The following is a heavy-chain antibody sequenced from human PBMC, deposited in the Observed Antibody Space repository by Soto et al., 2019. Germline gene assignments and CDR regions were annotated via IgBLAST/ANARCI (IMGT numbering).Heavy chain of an antibody. Sequence: SETLSLTCTVSGGSISNYYWNWIRQSPGKGLEWIGYIYSSGSTHYNPSLQNRVTISMDTSKNQVSLKVNSVTAADTAVYYCARDHPHSYGVYYFDYWGQGTPVTVSS. J-gene: IGHJ4*02. V-gene: IGHV4-59*01. D-gene: IGHD5-18*01. CDR3: ARDHPHSYGVYYFDY. CDR2: IYSSGST. CDR1: GGSISNYY.